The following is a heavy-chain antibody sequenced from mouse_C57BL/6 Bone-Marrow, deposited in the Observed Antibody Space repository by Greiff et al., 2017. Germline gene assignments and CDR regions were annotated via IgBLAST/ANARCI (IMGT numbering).Heavy chain of an antibody. Sequence: VQLQQPGAELVMPGASVKLSCKASGYTFTSYWMHWVKQRPGQGLEWIGEIDPSASYTNYNQKFKGKSTLTVDKSSSTAYMQLSSLTSEDSAVYYCARSYGSSYSWFAYWGQGTLVTVSA. CDR3: ARSYGSSYSWFAY. CDR2: IDPSASYT. CDR1: GYTFTSYW. J-gene: IGHJ3*01. D-gene: IGHD1-1*01. V-gene: IGHV1-69*01.